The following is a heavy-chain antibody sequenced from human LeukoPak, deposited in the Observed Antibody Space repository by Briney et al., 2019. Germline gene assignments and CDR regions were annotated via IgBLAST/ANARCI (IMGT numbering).Heavy chain of an antibody. CDR2: ISGSGGST. CDR1: GSTFSSYA. J-gene: IGHJ6*03. V-gene: IGHV3-23*01. D-gene: IGHD3-3*01. CDR3: AKARYDFWSGYYGYMDV. Sequence: GGSLRLSCAASGSTFSSYAMSWVRQAPGKGLEWVSAISGSGGSTYYADSVKGRFTISRDNSKNTLYLQMNSLRAEDTAVYYCAKARYDFWSGYYGYMDVWGKGTTVTVSS.